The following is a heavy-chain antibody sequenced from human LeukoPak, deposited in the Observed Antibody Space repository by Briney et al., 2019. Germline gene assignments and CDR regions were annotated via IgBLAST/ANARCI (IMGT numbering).Heavy chain of an antibody. CDR3: ATWYYYDNSDYYLADY. D-gene: IGHD3-22*01. V-gene: IGHV1-24*01. Sequence: GASVKVSCKVSGYTLTELSMHWVRQAPGKGLEWMGGFDPEDGETIYAQKLQGRVTMTEDTSTDTAYMELSSLRSEDTAVYYCATWYYYDNSDYYLADYWGQGTLVTVSS. CDR1: GYTLTELS. J-gene: IGHJ4*02. CDR2: FDPEDGET.